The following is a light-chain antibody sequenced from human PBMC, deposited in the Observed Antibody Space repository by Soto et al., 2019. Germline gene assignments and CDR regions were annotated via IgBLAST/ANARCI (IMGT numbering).Light chain of an antibody. V-gene: IGKV3-15*01. CDR3: QQYNNWPLT. Sequence: ETVMTQSPATLSASPGESATLSCRASQSVTSDLAWYQQIPGQAPRLLIYSASTGATGGPARFSGSWSGTEFTLTISSLQSEDFAIYYCQQYNNWPLTFGGGTKVEI. J-gene: IGKJ4*01. CDR1: QSVTSD. CDR2: SAS.